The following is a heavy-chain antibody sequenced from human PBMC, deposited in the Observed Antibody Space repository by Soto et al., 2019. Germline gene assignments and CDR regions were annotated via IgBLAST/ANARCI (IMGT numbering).Heavy chain of an antibody. CDR2: IIPIFGTA. Sequence: SVKVSCKASGGTFSSYAISWVRQAPGQGLEWMGGIIPIFGTANYAQKFQGRVTITADESTSTAYMELSSLRSEDTAVYYCARAKAYYGSGSYSHYYYYGMDVWGQGTTVTVSS. V-gene: IGHV1-69*13. J-gene: IGHJ6*02. CDR3: ARAKAYYGSGSYSHYYYYGMDV. D-gene: IGHD3-10*01. CDR1: GGTFSSYA.